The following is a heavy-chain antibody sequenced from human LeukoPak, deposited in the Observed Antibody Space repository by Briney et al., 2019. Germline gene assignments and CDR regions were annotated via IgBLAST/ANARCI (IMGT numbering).Heavy chain of an antibody. CDR3: TRGNSIAAGAN. D-gene: IGHD6-25*01. Sequence: SETLSLTCSVSGGSSSSSNYYWGWIRQAPGSGLEWIGSVYHGGSTYDNPSLKSRVAISLDTSKNQSSLKVTSVTAADTAVYYCTRGNSIAAGANGGQGPLVTFS. J-gene: IGHJ4*02. CDR1: GGSSSSSNYY. V-gene: IGHV4-39*07. CDR2: VYHGGST.